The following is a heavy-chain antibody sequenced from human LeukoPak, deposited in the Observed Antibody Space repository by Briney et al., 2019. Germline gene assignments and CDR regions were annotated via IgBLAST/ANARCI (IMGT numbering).Heavy chain of an antibody. Sequence: PGGSLRLSCSATAFIFISYSMNWVRQAPGKGLEWVSFISSGSSYIYYTDSVEGRFTISRDNAKNSLYLQMNSLRAEDTAVYYCVQGLDFDYWGQGAMVTVSS. CDR3: VQGLDFDY. V-gene: IGHV3-21*01. J-gene: IGHJ4*02. CDR1: AFIFISYS. CDR2: ISSGSSYI.